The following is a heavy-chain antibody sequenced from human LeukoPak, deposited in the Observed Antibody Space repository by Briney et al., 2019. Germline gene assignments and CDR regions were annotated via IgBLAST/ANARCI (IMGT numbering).Heavy chain of an antibody. V-gene: IGHV3-11*04. CDR1: GFRFDSFY. CDR2: ISASGAVP. Sequence: GGSLRLSCAASGFRFDSFYMGWIHQVPGKGLDYIALISASGAVPYYAESVKGRFTISRDNAKNSVSLQMNSLSADDTAIYYCARSLIVASEDYWGQGTQVTVSS. J-gene: IGHJ4*02. CDR3: ARSLIVASEDY. D-gene: IGHD3-22*01.